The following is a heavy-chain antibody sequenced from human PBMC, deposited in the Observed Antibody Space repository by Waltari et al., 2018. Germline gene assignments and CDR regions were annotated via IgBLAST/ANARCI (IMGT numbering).Heavy chain of an antibody. CDR1: GDSMSSTDW. D-gene: IGHD2-15*01. CDR2: VQRSGRT. Sequence: QLQLQESGPGLVKPSGTLSLTCAVSGDSMSSTDWWSWVRQSPGKGLEWIGQVQRSGRTNYKPSFASRVTISIDTSTNQFSLKVTSATAADTAVYFCARDRGRGIYLDSWGQGTLVTVSP. J-gene: IGHJ4*02. V-gene: IGHV4-4*02. CDR3: ARDRGRGIYLDS.